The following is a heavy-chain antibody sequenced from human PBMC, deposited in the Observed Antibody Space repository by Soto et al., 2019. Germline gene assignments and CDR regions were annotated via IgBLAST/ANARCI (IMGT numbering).Heavy chain of an antibody. CDR1: GFTFSSYG. V-gene: IGHV3-33*01. CDR3: ATGDTAMHVYYYYGMDV. D-gene: IGHD5-18*01. CDR2: IWFDGSNK. Sequence: LRLSCAASGFTFSSYGMHWVRQAPGKGLEWVAVIWFDGSNKYYADSVKGRFAISRDNSKNTLYLQMNSLRAEDTAVYYCATGDTAMHVYYYYGMDVWGQGTTVTVYS. J-gene: IGHJ6*02.